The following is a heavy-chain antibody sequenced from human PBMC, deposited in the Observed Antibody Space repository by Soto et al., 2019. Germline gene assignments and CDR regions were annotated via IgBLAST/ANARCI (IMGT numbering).Heavy chain of an antibody. Sequence: QVQLQQWGAGLLKPSETLSLTCAVYGGSFSGYYWSWFRQPPGKGLEWIGEINHSGSTNYNPSLKSRVNISVDKSKNQFSLKLSSVTAADTAVYYWASAYCSGWSCSLDFDYWGQGTLVTVSS. J-gene: IGHJ4*02. V-gene: IGHV4-34*01. CDR2: INHSGST. CDR1: GGSFSGYY. D-gene: IGHD2-15*01. CDR3: ASAYCSGWSCSLDFDY.